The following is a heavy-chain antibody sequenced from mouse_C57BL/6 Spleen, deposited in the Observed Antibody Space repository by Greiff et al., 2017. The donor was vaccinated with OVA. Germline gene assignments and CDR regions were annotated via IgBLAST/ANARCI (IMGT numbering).Heavy chain of an antibody. D-gene: IGHD2-3*01. CDR1: GYAFTNYL. CDR3: AREVDGYYVDY. J-gene: IGHJ2*01. CDR2: INPGSGGT. Sequence: QVQLKQSGAELVRPGTSVKVSCKASGYAFTNYLIEWVKQRPGQGLEWIGVINPGSGGTNYNEKFKGKATLTADKSSSTAYMQLSSLTSEDSAVYFCAREVDGYYVDYWGQGTTLTVSS. V-gene: IGHV1-54*01.